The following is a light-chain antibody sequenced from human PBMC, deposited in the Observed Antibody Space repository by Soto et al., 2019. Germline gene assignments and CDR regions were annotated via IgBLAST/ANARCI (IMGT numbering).Light chain of an antibody. Sequence: EIVLTQSPATLSLSPGERATLSCRASQSVSSYLAWYQQKPGQAPRLLIFDTSNRATGIPARFSGSGSGTDFTLTISGLEPEDFAVYYCQQRTNRPPITFGQGTRLEL. J-gene: IGKJ5*01. CDR2: DTS. V-gene: IGKV3-11*01. CDR1: QSVSSY. CDR3: QQRTNRPPIT.